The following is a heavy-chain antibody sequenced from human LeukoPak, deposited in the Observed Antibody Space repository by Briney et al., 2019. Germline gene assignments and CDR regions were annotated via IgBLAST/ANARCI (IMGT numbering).Heavy chain of an antibody. D-gene: IGHD3-22*01. CDR3: ARVLNGYYDSVIPYYFDY. V-gene: IGHV1-18*01. J-gene: IGHJ4*02. CDR1: GYTFTSYC. CDR2: ISPYNGNT. Sequence: ASVKVSCKASGYTFTSYCISWVRPPPGQGLEWMGWISPYNGNTNYAQKLQGRVTMTTDASTSTDYMELRSLRADDTAVYYCARVLNGYYDSVIPYYFDYWGQGTLVTVSS.